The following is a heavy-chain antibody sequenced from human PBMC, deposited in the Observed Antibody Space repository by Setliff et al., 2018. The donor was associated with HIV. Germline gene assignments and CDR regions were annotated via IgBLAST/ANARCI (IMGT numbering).Heavy chain of an antibody. CDR1: GFTFSDCS. Sequence: GGSLRLSCAASGFTFSDCSMNWVRQAPGKGLEWISYITSTGSTIFYADSVKGRFTISRDNDKNSVHLQMNSLRPEDTAVYYCARVQQQLLQEDDYFDYWGQGTLVTVSS. V-gene: IGHV3-48*01. J-gene: IGHJ4*02. D-gene: IGHD6-13*01. CDR2: ITSTGSTI. CDR3: ARVQQQLLQEDDYFDY.